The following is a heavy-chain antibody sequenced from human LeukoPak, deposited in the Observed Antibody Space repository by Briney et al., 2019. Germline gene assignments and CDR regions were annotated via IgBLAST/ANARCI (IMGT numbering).Heavy chain of an antibody. D-gene: IGHD4-17*01. CDR2: TDVGGDGYK. Sequence: PGGSLRLSCAASGFTFRSYSMNWVRQAPGKGLEWISYTDVGGDGYKYYADSVKGRFTISRDNAKNSLYLQMNSLRVEDTAVYYCAEYGDYSYFDYWGQGTLVTVSS. CDR1: GFTFRSYS. CDR3: AEYGDYSYFDY. V-gene: IGHV3-21*05. J-gene: IGHJ4*02.